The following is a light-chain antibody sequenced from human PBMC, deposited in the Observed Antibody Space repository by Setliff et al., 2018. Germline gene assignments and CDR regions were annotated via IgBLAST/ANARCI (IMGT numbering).Light chain of an antibody. V-gene: IGLV2-8*01. CDR3: SSYAGGDIYV. Sequence: QSALAQPPSASGSPGQSATISCTGTSSDVGTYKLVSWFQQHPGKGPKLVIYEVNRRPSGVPDRFSGSKSGNTASLTVSGLQAEDEADYYCSSYAGGDIYVFGTGTKVTVL. CDR1: SSDVGTYKL. J-gene: IGLJ1*01. CDR2: EVN.